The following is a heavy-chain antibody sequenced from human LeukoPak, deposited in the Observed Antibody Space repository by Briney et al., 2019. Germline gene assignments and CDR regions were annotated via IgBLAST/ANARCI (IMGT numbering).Heavy chain of an antibody. Sequence: GGSLRLSCAASGFTFSSYSMNWVRQAPGKGLEWVSSISSSSSCIYYADSVKGRFTISRDNAKNSLYLQMNSLRAEDTAVYYCAKDPFLFSFGELLSWDYWGQGTLVTVSP. CDR1: GFTFSSYS. CDR3: AKDPFLFSFGELLSWDY. J-gene: IGHJ4*02. V-gene: IGHV3-21*01. D-gene: IGHD3-10*01. CDR2: ISSSSSCI.